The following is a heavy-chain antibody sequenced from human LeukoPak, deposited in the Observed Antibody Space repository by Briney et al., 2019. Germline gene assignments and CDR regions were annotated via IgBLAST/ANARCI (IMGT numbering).Heavy chain of an antibody. J-gene: IGHJ4*02. CDR2: IRFDGSNK. D-gene: IGHD3-10*01. Sequence: GGSLRLSRAASGFAFSRYGMHWVRQAPGKGLEWVAFIRFDGSNKYLADSVKGRFTISRDNSKNTLSLQTNSLRVEDTAVYYCAKDYYYGSGSPYYVDKGGQGPLVTASS. CDR3: AKDYYYGSGSPYYVDK. CDR1: GFAFSRYG. V-gene: IGHV3-30*02.